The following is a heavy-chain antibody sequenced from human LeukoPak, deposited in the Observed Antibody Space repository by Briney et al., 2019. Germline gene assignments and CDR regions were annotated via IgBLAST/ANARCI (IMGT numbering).Heavy chain of an antibody. CDR1: GGSISSYY. Sequence: SETLSLTCTVSGGSISSYYWSWIRQPPGKGLEWIGYIYYSGSTNYNPSLKSRATISEDTSKNQFSLKLSSVTAADTAVYYCASDGGTGPSGWSSYGMDVWGQGTTVTVSS. J-gene: IGHJ6*02. CDR2: IYYSGST. CDR3: ASDGGTGPSGWSSYGMDV. D-gene: IGHD6-19*01. V-gene: IGHV4-59*12.